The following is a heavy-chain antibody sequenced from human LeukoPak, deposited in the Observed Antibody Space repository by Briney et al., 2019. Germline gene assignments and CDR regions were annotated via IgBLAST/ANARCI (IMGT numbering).Heavy chain of an antibody. CDR2: IQSDGSQE. J-gene: IGHJ4*02. Sequence: GGSLRLSCATSGFIFSHFGMHWVRQAPGKGLEWVAAIQSDGSQEYFADSVKGRSTISRDESKSTMYLQIDTLRAEDTAVYYCARDSCLIKTCLDYWGQGTLVTVSS. CDR3: ARDSCLIKTCLDY. D-gene: IGHD3-10*01. CDR1: GFIFSHFG. V-gene: IGHV3-33*01.